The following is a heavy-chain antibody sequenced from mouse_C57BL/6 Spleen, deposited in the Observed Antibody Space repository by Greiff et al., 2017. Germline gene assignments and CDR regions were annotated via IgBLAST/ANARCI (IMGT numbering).Heavy chain of an antibody. Sequence: VQLQQSGPELVKPGASVKISCKASGYAFSSSWMNWVKQRPGKGLEWIGRIYPGDGDTNYNGKFKGKATLTADKSSSTAYMQLSSLTSEDSAVYFCARSGSNRAMDYWGQGTSVTVSS. J-gene: IGHJ4*01. CDR1: GYAFSSSW. D-gene: IGHD2-14*01. CDR3: ARSGSNRAMDY. V-gene: IGHV1-82*01. CDR2: IYPGDGDT.